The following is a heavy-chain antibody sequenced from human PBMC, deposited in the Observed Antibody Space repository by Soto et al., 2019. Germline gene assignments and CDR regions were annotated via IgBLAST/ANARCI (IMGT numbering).Heavy chain of an antibody. CDR3: ARESMSTNWFDP. J-gene: IGHJ5*02. CDR1: GFTFSSYG. V-gene: IGHV3-33*01. CDR2: IWYDGSNK. Sequence: QVQLVESGGGVVQPGRSLRLSCAASGFTFSSYGMHWVRQAPGKGLEWVAVIWYDGSNKYYADSVKGRFTISRDNSKNTLYLQVNSLRAEDTAVYYCARESMSTNWFDPWGQGTLVTVSS.